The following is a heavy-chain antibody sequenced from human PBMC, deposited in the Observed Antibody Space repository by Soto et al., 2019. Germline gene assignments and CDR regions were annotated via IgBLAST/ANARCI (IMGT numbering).Heavy chain of an antibody. Sequence: ESGGGLVKPGGSLRLSCAASGFTFSSYSMNWVRQAPGKGLEWVSSISSSSSYIYYADSVKGRFTISRDNAKNSLYLQMNSLRAEDTAVYYCARAVDTAMDPSLFWGQGTLVTVSS. CDR2: ISSSSSYI. J-gene: IGHJ4*02. CDR3: ARAVDTAMDPSLF. D-gene: IGHD5-18*01. CDR1: GFTFSSYS. V-gene: IGHV3-21*01.